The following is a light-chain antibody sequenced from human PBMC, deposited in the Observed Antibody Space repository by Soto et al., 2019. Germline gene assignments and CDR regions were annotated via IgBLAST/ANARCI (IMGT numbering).Light chain of an antibody. CDR3: EQYGSSPRT. CDR2: GAS. V-gene: IGKV3-20*01. Sequence: EIVLTQSPGTLSLSPWERATLSCRASQSVSNNYLAWYQQKPGQAPRLLIYGASNRATGIPDRFSGSGSGTDFTLTISRLEPEDSAVYYCEQYGSSPRTFGQGTKVDIK. CDR1: QSVSNNY. J-gene: IGKJ1*01.